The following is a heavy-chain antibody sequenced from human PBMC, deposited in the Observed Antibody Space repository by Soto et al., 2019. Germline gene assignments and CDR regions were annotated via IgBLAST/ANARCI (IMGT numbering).Heavy chain of an antibody. D-gene: IGHD1-26*01. Sequence: ASVKVSCKASGYTFASYDRNWVRQATGQGLEWMGWMNPNSGNTGYAQKFQGRVTMTRNTSISTAYMELSSLRSEDTAVYYCATSWSDDAFDIWGQGTMVTVSS. CDR2: MNPNSGNT. CDR1: GYTFASYD. V-gene: IGHV1-8*01. J-gene: IGHJ3*02. CDR3: ATSWSDDAFDI.